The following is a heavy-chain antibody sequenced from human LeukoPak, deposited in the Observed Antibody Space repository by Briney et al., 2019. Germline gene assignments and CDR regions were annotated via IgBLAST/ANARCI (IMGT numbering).Heavy chain of an antibody. CDR3: ATDDYRGLGY. D-gene: IGHD4-11*01. Sequence: GGSLRLSCAASGITFSNYWMHWVRQAPGKGLVWVSHINMIGSHTTYADSVKGRFTISRDNAKSTVFLQMNSLRAEDTAVYYCATDDYRGLGYWGQGTLVTVSP. CDR2: INMIGSHT. J-gene: IGHJ4*02. CDR1: GITFSNYW. V-gene: IGHV3-74*01.